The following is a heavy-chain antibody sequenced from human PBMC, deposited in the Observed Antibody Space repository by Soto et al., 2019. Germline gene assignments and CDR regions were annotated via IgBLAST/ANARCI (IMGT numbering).Heavy chain of an antibody. V-gene: IGHV4-30-4*01. CDR2: IYYSGST. J-gene: IGHJ4*02. CDR3: ARDLGYSSHFDY. CDR1: GGSISSGDYY. D-gene: IGHD6-13*01. Sequence: PSETLSLTCTVSGGSISSGDYYWSWIRQPPGKGLEWIGYIYYSGSTYYNPSLKSRVTISVDTSKNQFPLKLSSVTAADTAVYYCARDLGYSSHFDYWGQGTLVTVSS.